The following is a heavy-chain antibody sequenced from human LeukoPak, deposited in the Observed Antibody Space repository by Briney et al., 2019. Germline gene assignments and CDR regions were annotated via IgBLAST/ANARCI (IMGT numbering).Heavy chain of an antibody. J-gene: IGHJ4*02. D-gene: IGHD3-3*01. CDR1: GFTFSSYA. CDR3: AKDQGDFWSGYSSYDY. V-gene: IGHV3-30-3*01. Sequence: GGSLRLSCAASGFTFSSYAMHWVRQAPGKGLEWVAVISYDGSNKYYADSVKGRFTISRDNSKNTLYLQMNSLRAEDTAVYYCAKDQGDFWSGYSSYDYWGQGTLVTVSS. CDR2: ISYDGSNK.